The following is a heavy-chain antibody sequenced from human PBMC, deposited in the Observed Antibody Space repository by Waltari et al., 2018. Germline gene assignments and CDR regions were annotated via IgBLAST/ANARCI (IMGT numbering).Heavy chain of an antibody. D-gene: IGHD3-22*01. V-gene: IGHV4-61*09. CDR2: IYTSGST. CDR1: GGSISSGSYY. J-gene: IGHJ3*02. Sequence: QVQLQESGPGLVKPSQTLSLTCTVSGGSISSGSYYWSWIRQPAGKGLEWIGYIYTSGSTNYNPSLKSRVTISVDTSKNQFSLKLSSVTAADTAVYYCAKDGMIVAVVDAFDIWGQGTMVTVSS. CDR3: AKDGMIVAVVDAFDI.